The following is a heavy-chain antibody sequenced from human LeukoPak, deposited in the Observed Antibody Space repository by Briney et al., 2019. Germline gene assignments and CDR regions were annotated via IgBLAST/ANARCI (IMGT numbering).Heavy chain of an antibody. Sequence: GGSLRLSCAASGFTFSSYSMNWVRQAPGKGLEWVSSISSSSSYIYYADSVKGRFTISRDSAKNSLYLQMNSLRAEDTAVYYCARDKGTYYPSLDPWGQGTLVTVSS. CDR3: ARDKGTYYPSLDP. J-gene: IGHJ5*02. V-gene: IGHV3-21*01. CDR2: ISSSSSYI. CDR1: GFTFSSYS. D-gene: IGHD3-10*01.